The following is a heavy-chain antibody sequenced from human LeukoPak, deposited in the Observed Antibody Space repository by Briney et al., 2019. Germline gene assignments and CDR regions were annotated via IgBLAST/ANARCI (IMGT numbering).Heavy chain of an antibody. D-gene: IGHD3-22*01. Sequence: ASVKVSCKASGYTFTSFDINWVRQATGQGLEWMGWMNPNSGNTGYAQKFQGRVTMTRNTSISTAYMELSSLRSEDTAVYYCASSSGTDAYYFDYWGQGTLSPSPQ. J-gene: IGHJ4*02. CDR2: MNPNSGNT. V-gene: IGHV1-8*01. CDR3: ASSSGTDAYYFDY. CDR1: GYTFTSFD.